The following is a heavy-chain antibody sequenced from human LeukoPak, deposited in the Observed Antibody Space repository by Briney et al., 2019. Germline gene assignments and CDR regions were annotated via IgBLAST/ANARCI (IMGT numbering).Heavy chain of an antibody. CDR3: ARAGSSWYPQKWFDP. J-gene: IGHJ5*02. CDR1: GGSISSYH. Sequence: PSETLSLTCTVSGGSISSYHWSWIRQPPGKGLEWIGYIYYSGSTNYNPSLKSRVTISVDTSENQFSLKLNSVTAADTAVYYCARAGSSWYPQKWFDPWGQGTLVTVSS. CDR2: IYYSGST. V-gene: IGHV4-59*01. D-gene: IGHD6-13*01.